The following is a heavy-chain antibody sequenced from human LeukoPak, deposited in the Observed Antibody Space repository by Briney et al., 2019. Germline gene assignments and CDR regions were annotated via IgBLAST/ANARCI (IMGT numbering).Heavy chain of an antibody. CDR1: GGSISSYY. J-gene: IGHJ1*01. CDR3: ARDLGYCSGGSCYSGYFQH. V-gene: IGHV4-59*01. D-gene: IGHD2-15*01. CDR2: IYYSGST. Sequence: SETPSLTCTVSGGSISSYYWSWIRQPPGKGLELIGYIYYSGSTNYNPSLKSRVTISVDTSKNQFSLKLSSVTAADTAVYYCARDLGYCSGGSCYSGYFQHWGQGPLDTVSS.